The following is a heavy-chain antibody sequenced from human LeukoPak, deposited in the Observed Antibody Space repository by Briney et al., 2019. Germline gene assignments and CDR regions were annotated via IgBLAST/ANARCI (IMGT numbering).Heavy chain of an antibody. CDR1: GFTFSSYA. CDR3: ARAPVPAAIRTYFDY. D-gene: IGHD2-2*02. CDR2: ISYDGSNK. J-gene: IGHJ4*02. V-gene: IGHV3-30-3*01. Sequence: TGGSLRLSCAASGFTFSSYAMHWVRQAPGKGLEWVAVISYDGSNKYYADSVKGRFTISRDNSKNTLYLQMNSLRAEDTAVYYCARAPVPAAIRTYFDYWGQGTLVTVSS.